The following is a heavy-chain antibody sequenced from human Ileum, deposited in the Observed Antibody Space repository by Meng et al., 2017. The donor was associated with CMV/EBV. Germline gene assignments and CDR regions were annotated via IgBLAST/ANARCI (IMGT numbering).Heavy chain of an antibody. D-gene: IGHD3-10*01. J-gene: IGHJ5*02. CDR3: ARGQRITLVRGGRFDP. V-gene: IGHV4-34*01. CDR2: IHHSGFS. CDR1: GGSFTDYF. Sequence: GGSFTDYFWVWIRQPPGKGLEWIGQIHHSGFSNFNPSLESRVIISIDTSANQFSLKLTSVTAADTAVYYCARGQRITLVRGGRFDPWGQGTLVTVSS.